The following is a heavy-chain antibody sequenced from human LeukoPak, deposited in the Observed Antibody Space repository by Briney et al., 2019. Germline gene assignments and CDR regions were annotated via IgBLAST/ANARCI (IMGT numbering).Heavy chain of an antibody. D-gene: IGHD2-15*01. CDR1: GFTFSSYS. Sequence: SGGSLRLSCAASGFTFSSYSMNWVRQAPGKGLEWVSYISSSSSTIYYADSVKGRFTISRDNAKNSLYLQMNSLRAEDTAVYYCARVASCCSGGSCYCSWGQGTLVTVSS. CDR2: ISSSSSTI. CDR3: ARVASCCSGGSCYCS. V-gene: IGHV3-48*04. J-gene: IGHJ5*02.